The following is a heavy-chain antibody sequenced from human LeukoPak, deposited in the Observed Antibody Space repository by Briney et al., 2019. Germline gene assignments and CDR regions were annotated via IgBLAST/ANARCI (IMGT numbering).Heavy chain of an antibody. Sequence: SETLSLTCGVSGYSIGRGYYWARIRQPPGKGLEWIGTIYHTGSTYYTPSLGSRVTISVDTSKNEFSLNLNSVTAADTAVYYCARAGWIITSGIDYWGQGALVTVSS. V-gene: IGHV4-38-2*01. D-gene: IGHD3-10*01. CDR1: GYSIGRGYY. J-gene: IGHJ4*02. CDR2: IYHTGST. CDR3: ARAGWIITSGIDY.